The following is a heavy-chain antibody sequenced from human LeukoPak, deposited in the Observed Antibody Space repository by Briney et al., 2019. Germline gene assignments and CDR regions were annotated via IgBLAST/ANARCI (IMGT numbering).Heavy chain of an antibody. CDR3: AKVQDYDILTGYYIAGGKFDY. D-gene: IGHD3-9*01. CDR2: ISGSGGST. Sequence: GGSLRLSCAASGFTFSTYAMNWVRQAPGKGLEWVSTISGSGGSTYYADSVKGRFTISRDNSKNTLYLQMNSLRAEDTAIYYCAKVQDYDILTGYYIAGGKFDYWGQGTLVTVSS. J-gene: IGHJ4*02. V-gene: IGHV3-23*01. CDR1: GFTFSTYA.